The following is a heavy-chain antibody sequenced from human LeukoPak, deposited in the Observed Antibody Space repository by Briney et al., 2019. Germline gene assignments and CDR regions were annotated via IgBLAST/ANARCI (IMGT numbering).Heavy chain of an antibody. CDR3: AKSYSSGWALNYFDY. CDR1: GCTFSSYA. Sequence: GGSLRLSCAASGCTFSSYAMSWVRQAPGKGLEWVSAISGSGGSTYYADSVKGRFTISRDNSKNTLYLQMNSLRAEDTAVYYCAKSYSSGWALNYFDYWGQGTLVTVSS. J-gene: IGHJ4*02. V-gene: IGHV3-23*01. D-gene: IGHD6-19*01. CDR2: ISGSGGST.